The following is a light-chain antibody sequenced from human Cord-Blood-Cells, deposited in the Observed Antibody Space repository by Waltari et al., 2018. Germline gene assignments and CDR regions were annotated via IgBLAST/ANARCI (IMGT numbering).Light chain of an antibody. J-gene: IGLJ1*01. CDR2: DVS. CDR1: IRDVGGYNY. V-gene: IGLV2-11*01. CDR3: CSYAGSYTSYV. Sequence: HSALTHPRSVSGSPGQPLTISCTGTIRDVGGYNYVSWYQQHPGKAPKLMLYDVSKPPSGVPDRFSGSKSGNTASLTSSGLQAEDEADYYCCSYAGSYTSYVFGTGTKVTAL.